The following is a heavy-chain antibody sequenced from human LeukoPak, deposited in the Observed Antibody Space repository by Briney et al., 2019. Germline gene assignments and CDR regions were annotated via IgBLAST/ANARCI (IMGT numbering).Heavy chain of an antibody. D-gene: IGHD2-2*01. V-gene: IGHV4-39*01. Sequence: SETLSLTCTVSVGSISSSSYYWGWIRQPPAKGLEWIGSIYYSGSTYYNPSLKSRVTISVDTSKNQFSLKLSSVTAADTAVYYCARPSDQLLFGIDYWGQGTLVTVSS. CDR3: ARPSDQLLFGIDY. CDR1: VGSISSSSYY. CDR2: IYYSGST. J-gene: IGHJ4*02.